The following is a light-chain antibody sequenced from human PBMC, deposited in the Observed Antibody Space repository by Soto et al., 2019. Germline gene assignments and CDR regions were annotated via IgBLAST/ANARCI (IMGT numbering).Light chain of an antibody. V-gene: IGKV3-11*01. CDR2: DAS. Sequence: EIVLKQSPATLSLSPGGRATLSCRASQSVSTYLTCYQQKPGQAPRLLIYDASNRATGIPARFSGSGSGTDFTLTISSLEPEDFAVYYCQQRSNWLFGGGTKVDIK. CDR3: QQRSNWL. J-gene: IGKJ4*01. CDR1: QSVSTY.